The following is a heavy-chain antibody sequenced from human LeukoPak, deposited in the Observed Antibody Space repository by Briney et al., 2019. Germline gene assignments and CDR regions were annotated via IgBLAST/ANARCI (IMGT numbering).Heavy chain of an antibody. V-gene: IGHV4-59*08. J-gene: IGHJ5*02. CDR3: ARHYSITGGRLSGYWLDP. D-gene: IGHD7-27*01. CDR2: IYYTGNT. Sequence: KPSETLSLTCTVSGGSITTYYWSWIRQPPGKGLEWIAYIYYTGNTNYNPSLKSRVTISVDTSKNQVSLMLSSVTAADTAVYYCARHYSITGGRLSGYWLDPWGQGTLVTVSS. CDR1: GGSITTYY.